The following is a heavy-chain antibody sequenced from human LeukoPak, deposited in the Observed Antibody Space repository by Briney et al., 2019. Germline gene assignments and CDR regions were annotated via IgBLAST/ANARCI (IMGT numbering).Heavy chain of an antibody. CDR1: GYTFTSYD. CDR2: MNPNSGNT. CDR3: ARDQGYQLLYGNYYYYGMDV. J-gene: IGHJ6*02. D-gene: IGHD2-2*02. Sequence: ASVNVSCKASGYTFTSYDINWVRQATGQGLEWMGWMNPNSGNTGYAQKFQGRVTITRNTSISTAYMELSSLRSEDTTVYYCARDQGYQLLYGNYYYYGMDVWGQGTTVTVSS. V-gene: IGHV1-8*01.